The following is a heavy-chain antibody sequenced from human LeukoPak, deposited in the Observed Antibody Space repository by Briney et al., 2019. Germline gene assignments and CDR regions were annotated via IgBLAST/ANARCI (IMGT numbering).Heavy chain of an antibody. CDR2: INPNSGGT. CDR3: ASDWGLSQLEYCSNTNCYMGAFDI. CDR1: GYTFTGYY. D-gene: IGHD2-2*02. V-gene: IGHV1-2*02. Sequence: ASVPVSCLASGYTFTGYYMHWVRQAPGQGLAWMGWINPNSGGTNYAQKYQGRVTMTRDTSISTAYMELSRLRSDDTAVYYCASDWGLSQLEYCSNTNCYMGAFDIWGQRTMVTVSS. J-gene: IGHJ3*02.